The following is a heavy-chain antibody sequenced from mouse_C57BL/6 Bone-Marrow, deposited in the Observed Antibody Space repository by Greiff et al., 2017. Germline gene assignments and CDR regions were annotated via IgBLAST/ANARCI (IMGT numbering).Heavy chain of an antibody. CDR1: GYTFTSYD. CDR3: ARLGFDGSSGDWYFGD. CDR2: IYPRDGST. V-gene: IGHV1-85*01. Sequence: QVQLQQSGPELVKPGASVKLSCKASGYTFTSYDINWVKQRPGQGLEWIGWIYPRDGSTKYNEKFKGKATLTVDTSSSTAYMELHRLTSEDSAVYFCARLGFDGSSGDWYFGDWGTGTTVTVSS. D-gene: IGHD1-1*01. J-gene: IGHJ1*03.